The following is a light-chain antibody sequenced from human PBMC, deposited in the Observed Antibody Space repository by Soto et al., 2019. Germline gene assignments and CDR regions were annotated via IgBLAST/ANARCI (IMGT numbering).Light chain of an antibody. CDR2: AAS. CDR1: QSISSY. J-gene: IGKJ4*02. Sequence: DIQMTQSPSSLSASVGDRVTITCRASQSISSYLNWYQQKPGKAHKLLIYAASSLQSGVPSRFSGSGSGTDFTLTIRSLQPEDFATDYCQQSYSTPLTFGGGTKVEIK. V-gene: IGKV1-39*01. CDR3: QQSYSTPLT.